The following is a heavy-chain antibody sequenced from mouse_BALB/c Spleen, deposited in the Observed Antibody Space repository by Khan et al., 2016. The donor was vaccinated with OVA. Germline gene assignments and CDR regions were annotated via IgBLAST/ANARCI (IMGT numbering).Heavy chain of an antibody. D-gene: IGHD6-2*01. CDR1: GYTFTNYG. V-gene: IGHV9-1*02. Sequence: QIQLVQSGPELKKPGETVKISCKPSGYTFTNYGMNWVKQAPGKGLKWMGWINTYTGEPTYADDFKGRFVFSLETSASTAYLQISNLKNEDMTTYFCARISSYWYSDVWGAGTTVTVSS. CDR2: INTYTGEP. CDR3: ARISSYWYSDV. J-gene: IGHJ1*01.